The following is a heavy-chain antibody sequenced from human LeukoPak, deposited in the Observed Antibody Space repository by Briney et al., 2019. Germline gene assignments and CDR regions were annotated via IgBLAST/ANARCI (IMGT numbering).Heavy chain of an antibody. CDR3: ARRRYDILTGYHNSFDP. V-gene: IGHV5-51*01. J-gene: IGHJ5*02. CDR1: GYSFTSYW. Sequence: GESLKISCKGSGYSFTSYWIGWVRQMPGKGLEWRGIIYPGVSDTSYSPSFQGQVTISADKSISTAYLQSSSLKASDTAMYSCARRRYDILTGYHNSFDPWGQGTLVTVSS. D-gene: IGHD3-9*01. CDR2: IYPGVSDT.